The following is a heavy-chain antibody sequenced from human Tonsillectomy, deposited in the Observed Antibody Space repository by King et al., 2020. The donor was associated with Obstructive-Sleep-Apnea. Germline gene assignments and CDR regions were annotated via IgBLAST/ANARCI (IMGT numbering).Heavy chain of an antibody. CDR3: AKDISGRPATMTGYYSGMDV. J-gene: IGHJ6*02. V-gene: IGHV3-30*02. CDR2: KRYDGTSE. D-gene: IGHD2-2*01. CDR1: GFTFSNYG. Sequence: VQLVESGGGVVQPGRSLRLSCAASGFTFSNYGMHWVRQAPGKGLEWVAFKRYDGTSEYYADSVLGRFTISRDNSENTLYLQMNSLRPEDTAVYYCAKDISGRPATMTGYYSGMDVWGQGTTVTVSS.